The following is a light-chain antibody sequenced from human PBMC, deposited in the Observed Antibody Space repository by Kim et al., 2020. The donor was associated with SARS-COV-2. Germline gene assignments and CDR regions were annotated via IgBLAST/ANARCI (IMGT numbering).Light chain of an antibody. CDR3: AAWDDSLNGVI. CDR2: SDD. V-gene: IGLV1-44*01. CDR1: RSNIGSNA. J-gene: IGLJ2*01. Sequence: QSVLTQPPSASGTPGQRVTISCSGSRSNIGSNAVNWYQQLPGTPPKLLIYSDDHRPSGVPDRFSGSKSGTSASLAISGLQSEDEADYYCAAWDDSLNGVIFGGGTQLTVL.